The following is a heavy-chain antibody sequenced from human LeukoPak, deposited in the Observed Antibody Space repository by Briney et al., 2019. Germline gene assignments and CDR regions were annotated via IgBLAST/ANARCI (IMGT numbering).Heavy chain of an antibody. Sequence: PGGSLRLSCAASGFTFNSYWMSWVRQAPGKGLEWVANIKQDGSEKYYVDSVKGRFTISRDNAKNSLYLEMNSLRAEDTAVYYCARVVMVRGANYGMDVWGQGTTVTASS. V-gene: IGHV3-7*01. CDR1: GFTFNSYW. CDR3: ARVVMVRGANYGMDV. D-gene: IGHD3-10*01. J-gene: IGHJ6*02. CDR2: IKQDGSEK.